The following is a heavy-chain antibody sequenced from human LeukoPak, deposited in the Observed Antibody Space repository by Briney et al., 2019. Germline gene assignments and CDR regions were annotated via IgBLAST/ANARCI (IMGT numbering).Heavy chain of an antibody. CDR2: ISGSGGST. V-gene: IGHV3-23*01. J-gene: IGHJ4*02. D-gene: IGHD7-27*01. CDR1: GFTFSSYG. CDR3: AKDLHWGLDY. Sequence: GGSLRLSCAASGFTFSSYGMHWVRQAPGKGLEWVSAISGSGGSTYYADSVKGRFTIPRDNSKNTLYLQMNSLRAEDTAVYYCAKDLHWGLDYWGQGTLVTVSS.